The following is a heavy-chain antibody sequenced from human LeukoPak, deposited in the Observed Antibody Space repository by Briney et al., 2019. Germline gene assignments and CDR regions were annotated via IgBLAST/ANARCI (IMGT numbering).Heavy chain of an antibody. CDR1: GFTFSSYA. J-gene: IGHJ6*03. D-gene: IGHD3-10*01. Sequence: GRSLRLSCAASGFTFSSYAMHWVRQAPGKGLEWAAVISYDGSNKYYADSVKGRFTISRDNSKNTLYLQMNSLRAEDTAVYYCARVGQSMVRGINYYMDVWGKGTTVTVSS. CDR2: ISYDGSNK. V-gene: IGHV3-30*01. CDR3: ARVGQSMVRGINYYMDV.